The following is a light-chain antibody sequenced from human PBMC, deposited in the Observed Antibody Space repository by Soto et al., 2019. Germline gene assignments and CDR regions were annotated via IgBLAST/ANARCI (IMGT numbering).Light chain of an antibody. CDR1: SSDVGGYNY. Sequence: QSALTQPASVSGSPGQSITISCTGTSSDVGGYNYVSWYQQHPGKAPKLTIYDVSNRPSGVSNRFSGSKSGNTDSLTISGLQAEDEADYYYSSYTDSSTLYVFRTGTKLTVL. CDR2: DVS. J-gene: IGLJ1*01. CDR3: SSYTDSSTLYV. V-gene: IGLV2-14*01.